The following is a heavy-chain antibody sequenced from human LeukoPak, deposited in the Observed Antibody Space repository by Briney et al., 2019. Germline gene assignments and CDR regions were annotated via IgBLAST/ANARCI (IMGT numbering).Heavy chain of an antibody. Sequence: GSLRLSCAASGFTFSDHHMSWIRQAPGKGLEWLSYISDSGNTRYYADSVRGRFTVSRDNAKNSVYLEMNSLRAEDTAVYYCARDQGGGNSRRLDYWGRGTLVTVSS. V-gene: IGHV3-11*01. CDR2: ISDSGNTR. J-gene: IGHJ4*02. CDR1: GFTFSDHH. CDR3: ARDQGGGNSRRLDY. D-gene: IGHD4-23*01.